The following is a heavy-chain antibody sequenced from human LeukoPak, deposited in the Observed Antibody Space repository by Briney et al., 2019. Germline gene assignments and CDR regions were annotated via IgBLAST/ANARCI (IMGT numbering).Heavy chain of an antibody. Sequence: SETLSLTCTVSGGFISSYYWSWIRQPPGKGLEWIGYIYYSGSTNYNPSLKSRVTISVDTSKNQFSLKLSSVTAADTAVYYCARVRDDYVFSIWGQGTMVTVSS. D-gene: IGHD3-16*01. CDR1: GGFISSYY. V-gene: IGHV4-59*01. CDR3: ARVRDDYVFSI. J-gene: IGHJ3*02. CDR2: IYYSGST.